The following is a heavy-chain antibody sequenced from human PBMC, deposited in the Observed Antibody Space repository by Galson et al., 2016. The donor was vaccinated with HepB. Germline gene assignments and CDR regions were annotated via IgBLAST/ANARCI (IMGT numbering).Heavy chain of an antibody. CDR3: ARHGETYSEYNWFDP. V-gene: IGHV5-51*01. J-gene: IGHJ5*02. CDR2: INPGDSHT. D-gene: IGHD2-15*01. Sequence: QSGAEVKKVGESLKISCKASGFTFTYYYVGWVRQTPGKGLEWMGIINPGDSHTRYNPSFQGHVTISADKSTNTAYLQWSSLKASDTAIYYCARHGETYSEYNWFDPWGQGTLVTASS. CDR1: GFTFTYYY.